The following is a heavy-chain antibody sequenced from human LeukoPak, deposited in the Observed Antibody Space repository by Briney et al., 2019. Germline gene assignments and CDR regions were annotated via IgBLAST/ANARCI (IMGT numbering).Heavy chain of an antibody. D-gene: IGHD3-16*01. J-gene: IGHJ4*02. CDR3: AKSGGSWTNYFDY. V-gene: IGHV3-23*01. CDR1: GFTFSSYA. CDR2: ISGSGGST. Sequence: GGSLRLSCAASGFTFSSYAMSWVRQTPGKGLEXXXXISGSGGSTYYADSVKGRFTISRDNSKNTLYLQMNSLRAEDTAVYYCAKSGGSWTNYFDYWGQGTLVTVSS.